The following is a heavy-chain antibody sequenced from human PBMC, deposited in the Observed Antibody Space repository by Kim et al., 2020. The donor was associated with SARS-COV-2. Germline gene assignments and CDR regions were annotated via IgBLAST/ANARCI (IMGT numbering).Heavy chain of an antibody. J-gene: IGHJ4*01. CDR2: IYYTGST. CDR1: GVSISRNNFY. Sequence: SETLSLTCSVSGVSISRNNFYWGWIRQPPGKGLEWIGSIYYTGSTYYNPSLKSRVTITIDTSKNQFSLKLSSVTAADTAVYYCARPGGSIGWYSFGYWG. D-gene: IGHD6-19*01. V-gene: IGHV4-39*01. CDR3: ARPGGSIGWYSFGY.